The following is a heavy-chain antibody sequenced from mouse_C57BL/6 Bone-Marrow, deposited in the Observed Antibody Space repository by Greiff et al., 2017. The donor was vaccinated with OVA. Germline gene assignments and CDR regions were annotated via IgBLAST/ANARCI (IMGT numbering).Heavy chain of an antibody. V-gene: IGHV1-62-2*01. D-gene: IGHD1-1*01. CDR2: FYPGSGSI. CDR1: GYTFTEYT. J-gene: IGHJ4*01. CDR3: ARHKPFYGSSPFYAMDY. Sequence: VQLQQSGAELVKPGASVKLSCKASGYTFTEYTIHWVKQRSGQGLEWIGWFYPGSGSIKYNEKFKDKATLTADKSSSTVYMELSRLTSEDSAVYFCARHKPFYGSSPFYAMDYWGQGTSVTVSS.